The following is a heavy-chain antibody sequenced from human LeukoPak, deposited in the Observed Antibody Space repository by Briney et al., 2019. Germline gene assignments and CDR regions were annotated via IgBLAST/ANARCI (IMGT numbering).Heavy chain of an antibody. Sequence: SETLSLTCTVSGGSISSYYWSWIRQPPGKGLEWGGYIYYSGSTNYNPSLKSRVTISVDTSKNQFSLKLSSVTAADTAVYYCARHSRKFDAFDIWGQGTMVTVSS. V-gene: IGHV4-59*08. CDR2: IYYSGST. CDR1: GGSISSYY. CDR3: ARHSRKFDAFDI. J-gene: IGHJ3*02.